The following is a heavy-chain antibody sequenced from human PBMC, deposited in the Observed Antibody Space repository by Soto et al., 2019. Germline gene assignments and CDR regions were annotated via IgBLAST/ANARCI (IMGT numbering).Heavy chain of an antibody. CDR1: GGSISIYY. D-gene: IGHD1-7*01. Sequence: LTCTVSGGSISIYYWSWIRQPPGKGLEWIGYIYYSGSTNYNPSLKSRVAISVDTSKNQFSLKLSSVTAADTAVYYCARDSITGTRYDYWGQGTLVIVSS. V-gene: IGHV4-59*01. J-gene: IGHJ4*02. CDR2: IYYSGST. CDR3: ARDSITGTRYDY.